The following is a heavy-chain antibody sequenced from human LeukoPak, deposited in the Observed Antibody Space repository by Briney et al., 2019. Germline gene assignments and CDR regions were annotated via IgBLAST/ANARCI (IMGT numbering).Heavy chain of an antibody. CDR3: ARGEAVQGSSWPFDY. J-gene: IGHJ4*02. V-gene: IGHV3-23*01. CDR1: GFIFSSYS. D-gene: IGHD6-13*01. CDR2: ITGSGGNT. Sequence: GGSLRLSCAASGFIFSSYSMSWVRQAPGMGLEWVSVITGSGGNTYYADSVKGRFTISKDNSKNTVYLQMNSLRAEDTAVYYCARGEAVQGSSWPFDYWGQGTLVTVSS.